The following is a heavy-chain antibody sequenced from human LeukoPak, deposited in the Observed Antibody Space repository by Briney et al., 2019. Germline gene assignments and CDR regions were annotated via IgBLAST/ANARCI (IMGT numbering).Heavy chain of an antibody. J-gene: IGHJ6*02. CDR3: ASGGLQGAMDV. CDR2: IYYSGST. Sequence: SETLPLTCTVSGGSISSSYWSWIRQPPGKGLEWIGYIYYSGSTNYNPSVKSRVTISVDTSKNQFSLKLNSVTAADTAVYYCASGGLQGAMDVWGQGTTVTVSS. CDR1: GGSISSSY. V-gene: IGHV4-59*01.